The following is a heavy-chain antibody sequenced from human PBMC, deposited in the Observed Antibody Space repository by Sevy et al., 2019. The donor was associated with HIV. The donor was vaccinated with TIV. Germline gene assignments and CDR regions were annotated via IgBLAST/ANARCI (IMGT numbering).Heavy chain of an antibody. CDR3: ARETVDGYNL. J-gene: IGHJ4*02. D-gene: IGHD5-12*01. CDR1: GFTFSSFG. Sequence: GGSLRLSCAASGFTFSSFGMHWVRQAPGKGLEWVAVIWNDRSNKNYADSVKGRLTISRDNSKNTLYLQMNSLRAEDTAMYYCARETVDGYNLWGQGTLVTVSS. CDR2: IWNDRSNK. V-gene: IGHV3-33*01.